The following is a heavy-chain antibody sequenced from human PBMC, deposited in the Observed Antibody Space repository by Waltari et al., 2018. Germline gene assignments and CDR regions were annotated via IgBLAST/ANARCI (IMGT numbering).Heavy chain of an antibody. J-gene: IGHJ4*02. D-gene: IGHD5-12*01. V-gene: IGHV4-30-4*08. CDR1: GGSISSGAYY. CDR3: ARVSPWDQGWLRPSDDY. Sequence: QVQLQESGPGLVKPSQTLSLTCTVSGGSISSGAYYWSWIRQPPGKGLAWIGYIYYSGITYYNPSLKSRVTISVDTSKNQFSLKLSSVTAADTAVYYCARVSPWDQGWLRPSDDYWGQGTLVTVSS. CDR2: IYYSGIT.